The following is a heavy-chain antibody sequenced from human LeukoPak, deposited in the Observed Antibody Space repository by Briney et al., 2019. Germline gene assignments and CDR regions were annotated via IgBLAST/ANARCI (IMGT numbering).Heavy chain of an antibody. CDR2: IWYDGSNK. D-gene: IGHD3-22*01. Sequence: GGSLRLSCAASGFTFSSYGMHWVRQAPGKGLEWVAVIWYDGSNKYYADSVKGRFTISRDNSKNTLYLQMNSLRAEDTAVYCCARGTYYYDSSGYGFDFWGQGTLVTVSS. CDR1: GFTFSSYG. V-gene: IGHV3-33*01. J-gene: IGHJ4*02. CDR3: ARGTYYYDSSGYGFDF.